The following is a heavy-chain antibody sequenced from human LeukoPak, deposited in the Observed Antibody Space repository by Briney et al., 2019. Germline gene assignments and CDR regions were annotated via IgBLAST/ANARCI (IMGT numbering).Heavy chain of an antibody. J-gene: IGHJ4*02. Sequence: SETLSLTCTVSGGSISSGGYYWSWIRQPPGKGLEWIGEINHSGSTNYNPSLKSRVTISVDTSKNQFSLKLSSVTAADTAVYYCAREQIPRYYYGSGSYYSWGQGTLVTVSS. D-gene: IGHD3-10*01. V-gene: IGHV4-39*07. CDR1: GGSISSGGYY. CDR2: INHSGST. CDR3: AREQIPRYYYGSGSYYS.